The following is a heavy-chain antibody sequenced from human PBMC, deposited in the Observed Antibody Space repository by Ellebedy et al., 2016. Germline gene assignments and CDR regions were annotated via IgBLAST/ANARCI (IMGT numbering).Heavy chain of an antibody. V-gene: IGHV1-2*04. D-gene: IGHD3-3*01. J-gene: IGHJ4*02. Sequence: ASVKVSCKASGYTFTGYYMHWVRQAPGQGLEWMGWINPNSGGTNYAQKFQGWVTMIRDTSISTAYMELSRLRSDDTAVYYCARGLKDGVVIKLGYWGQGTLVTVSS. CDR1: GYTFTGYY. CDR2: INPNSGGT. CDR3: ARGLKDGVVIKLGY.